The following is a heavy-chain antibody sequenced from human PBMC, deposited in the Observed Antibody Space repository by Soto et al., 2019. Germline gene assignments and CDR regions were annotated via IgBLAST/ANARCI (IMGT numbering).Heavy chain of an antibody. CDR2: IYYSGST. CDR1: GGSISSYY. Sequence: QVQLQESGPGLVKPSETLSLTCTVSGGSISSYYWSWIRQPPGKGLEWIGYIYYSGSTNYNPSLKXXVXIXXDTSKNQFALKLSSVTAADTAVYYCAREVGGYFDLWGRGTLVTVSS. J-gene: IGHJ2*01. D-gene: IGHD3-3*01. V-gene: IGHV4-59*01. CDR3: AREVGGYFDL.